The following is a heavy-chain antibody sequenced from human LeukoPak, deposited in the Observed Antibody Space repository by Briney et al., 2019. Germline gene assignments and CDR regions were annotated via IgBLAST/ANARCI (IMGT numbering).Heavy chain of an antibody. CDR2: INHSGST. CDR3: AREREYYDFWSGYWVDYYYGMGV. V-gene: IGHV4-34*01. CDR1: GGSFSGYY. Sequence: SETLSLTCAVYGGSFSGYYWSWIRQPPGKRLEWIGEINHSGSTNYNPSLKSRVTISVDTSKNQFSLKLSSVTAADTAVYYCAREREYYDFWSGYWVDYYYGMGVWGQGTTVTVSS. J-gene: IGHJ6*02. D-gene: IGHD3-3*01.